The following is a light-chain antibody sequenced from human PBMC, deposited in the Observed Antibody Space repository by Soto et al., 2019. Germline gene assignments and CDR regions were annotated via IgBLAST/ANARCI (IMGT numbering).Light chain of an antibody. Sequence: QSVLTQPASVSGSPGQSITISCTGTRSDIGAYNFVSWYQQHPGEVPKLILYDVNVRPSGVSNRFSGSKSGNTASLTISGLQAEDEADYYCTSWTTSPTMIFGGGTKVTVI. CDR1: RSDIGAYNF. J-gene: IGLJ2*01. CDR2: DVN. CDR3: TSWTTSPTMI. V-gene: IGLV2-14*03.